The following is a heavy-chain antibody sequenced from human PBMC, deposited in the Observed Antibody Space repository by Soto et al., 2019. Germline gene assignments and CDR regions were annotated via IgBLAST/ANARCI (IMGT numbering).Heavy chain of an antibody. D-gene: IGHD3-3*01. CDR1: GFIFDDYA. J-gene: IGHJ6*04. V-gene: IGHV3-9*01. CDR3: AKGISRFLEWSMDV. CDR2: ISWNSGNI. Sequence: PGGSLRLSCAASGFIFDDYAMQWVRRAPGKGLEWVSGISWNSGNIGYADSVKGRFTISRDNAKNSLYLQMNSLRAEDTALYYCAKGISRFLEWSMDVWGKGTXVTVSS.